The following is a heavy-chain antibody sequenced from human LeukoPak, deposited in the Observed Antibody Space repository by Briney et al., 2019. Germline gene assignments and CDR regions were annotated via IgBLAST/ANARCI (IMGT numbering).Heavy chain of an antibody. Sequence: KTSETLSLTCTVSGGSISSYYWSWIRQPAGTGLEWIGRIYTSGSTNYNPSLKSRVTMSVDTSKNQFSLKLSSVTAADTAVYYCARARGCSSTSCLNWFDPWGQGTLVTVSS. CDR3: ARARGCSSTSCLNWFDP. CDR2: IYTSGST. CDR1: GGSISSYY. J-gene: IGHJ5*02. V-gene: IGHV4-4*07. D-gene: IGHD2-2*01.